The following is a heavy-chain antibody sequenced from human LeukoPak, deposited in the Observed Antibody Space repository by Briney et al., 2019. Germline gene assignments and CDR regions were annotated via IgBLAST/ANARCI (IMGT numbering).Heavy chain of an antibody. CDR2: INAESGET. CDR1: GYTFSGHY. Sequence: ASVKVSCKASGYTFSGHYMHWIRQAPGQGLEWMGWINAESGETKYAQKFQGRVTMTRDTSISTAYIELNLLRSDDTAVYYCARGDYYGSPKVVAAWGQGTLVTASS. D-gene: IGHD3-10*01. J-gene: IGHJ5*02. CDR3: ARGDYYGSPKVVAA. V-gene: IGHV1-2*02.